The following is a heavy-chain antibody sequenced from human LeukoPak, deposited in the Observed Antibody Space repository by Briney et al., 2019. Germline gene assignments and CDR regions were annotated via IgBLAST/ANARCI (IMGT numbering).Heavy chain of an antibody. CDR3: ARVGIVGAMGPLDY. Sequence: SQTLSLTCTVSGGSISSGDYYWSWIRQPPGKGLEWIGYIYYSGSTYYNPSLKSRVTISVDTSKNQFSLKLSSVTAADTAVYYCARVGIVGAMGPLDYWGQGTLVTVSS. J-gene: IGHJ4*02. V-gene: IGHV4-30-4*08. CDR2: IYYSGST. CDR1: GGSISSGDYY. D-gene: IGHD1-26*01.